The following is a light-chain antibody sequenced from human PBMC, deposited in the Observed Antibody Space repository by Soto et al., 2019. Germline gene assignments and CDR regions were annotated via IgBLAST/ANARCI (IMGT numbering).Light chain of an antibody. CDR3: SSYTSTRTDV. Sequence: QSALTQPASVSGSPGQSITISCTGTNSDVGGHNYVSWYQQHPGKAPKLMIYEVINRPSGVSNRCSGSKSGNTASLTISGLQAEDEADYYCSSYTSTRTDVFGTGTKLTVL. CDR1: NSDVGGHNY. V-gene: IGLV2-14*03. CDR2: EVI. J-gene: IGLJ1*01.